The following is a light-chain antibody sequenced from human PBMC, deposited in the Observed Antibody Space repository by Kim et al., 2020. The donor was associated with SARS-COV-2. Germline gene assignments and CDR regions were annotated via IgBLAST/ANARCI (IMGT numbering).Light chain of an antibody. CDR1: QSISTW. CDR2: KTS. J-gene: IGKJ1*01. V-gene: IGKV1-5*03. CDR3: QRYNASPWT. Sequence: AFLGDSVAITCRARQSISTWLAWYQQKPGRAPKLLIHKTSSLEPGVSSRFSGSGSGTEFTLTITSLQPDDFATYYCQRYNASPWTFGQGTKVDIK.